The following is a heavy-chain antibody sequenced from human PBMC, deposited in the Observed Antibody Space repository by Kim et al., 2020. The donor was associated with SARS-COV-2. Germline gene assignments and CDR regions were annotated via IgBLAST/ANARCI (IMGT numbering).Heavy chain of an antibody. CDR3: ARWLVPAATPYYYYGMDV. J-gene: IGHJ6*02. Sequence: ASVKVSCKASGYTFTSYDINWVRQATGQGLEWMGWMNPNSGNTGYAQKFQGRVTMTRNTSISTAYMEPSSLRSEDTAVYYCARWLVPAATPYYYYGMDVWGQGTTVTVSS. D-gene: IGHD2-2*02. V-gene: IGHV1-8*01. CDR2: MNPNSGNT. CDR1: GYTFTSYD.